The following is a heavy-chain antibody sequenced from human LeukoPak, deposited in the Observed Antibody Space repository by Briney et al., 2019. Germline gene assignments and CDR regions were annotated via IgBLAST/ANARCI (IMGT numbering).Heavy chain of an antibody. J-gene: IGHJ6*02. CDR2: INHSGST. Sequence: PPETLSLTCAVYGGSFSGYYWSWIRQPPGKGLEWIGEINHSGSTNYNPSLKSRVTISVDTSKNQFSLKLSSVTAADTAVYYCARDRRWLVSLYYGMDVWGQGTTVTVSS. D-gene: IGHD6-19*01. CDR3: ARDRRWLVSLYYGMDV. V-gene: IGHV4-34*01. CDR1: GGSFSGYY.